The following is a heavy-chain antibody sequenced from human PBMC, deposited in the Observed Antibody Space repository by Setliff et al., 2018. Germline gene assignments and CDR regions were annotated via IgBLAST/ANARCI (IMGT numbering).Heavy chain of an antibody. CDR1: GGSFSGYY. V-gene: IGHV4-34*01. Sequence: SETLSLTCAVYGGSFSGYYWSWIRQPPGKGLEWIGEINHSGSTYYNPSLKSRVTISVDTSKNQFSLKLSSVTAADTAVYYCARADSSGSRMFSLDYWGQGTLVTVSS. J-gene: IGHJ4*02. D-gene: IGHD6-19*01. CDR3: ARADSSGSRMFSLDY. CDR2: INHSGST.